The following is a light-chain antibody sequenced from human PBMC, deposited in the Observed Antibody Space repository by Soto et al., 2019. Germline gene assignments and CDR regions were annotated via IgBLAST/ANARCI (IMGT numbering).Light chain of an antibody. CDR2: WAS. V-gene: IGKV4-1*01. CDR1: QSVLYSSNNKNY. Sequence: DIVMTQSPDSLAVSLGERATINCKSSQSVLYSSNNKNYLAWYQQRPGQPPKLLIYWASTRESGVPDRFSHSGSGTDLTLTITSLQAEDVAVYYCQQYESTPPTLGQGTKLEIK. CDR3: QQYESTPPT. J-gene: IGKJ2*01.